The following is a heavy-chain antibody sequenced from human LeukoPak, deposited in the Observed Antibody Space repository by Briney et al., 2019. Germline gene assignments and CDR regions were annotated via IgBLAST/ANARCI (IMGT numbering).Heavy chain of an antibody. D-gene: IGHD4-17*01. J-gene: IGHJ4*02. Sequence: GGSLRLSCAASGFTFSSYGMHWVRQAPGKGLEWVAFIRYDGSNKYYADSVKGRFTISRDNSKNTLYLQMNSLRDEDTAVYYCARAFSTTAFDYWGQGTLVTVSS. CDR2: IRYDGSNK. V-gene: IGHV3-30*02. CDR1: GFTFSSYG. CDR3: ARAFSTTAFDY.